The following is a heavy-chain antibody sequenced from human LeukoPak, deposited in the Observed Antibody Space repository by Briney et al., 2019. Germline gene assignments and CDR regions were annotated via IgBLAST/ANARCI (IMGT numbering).Heavy chain of an antibody. CDR3: ARGWGTSSLYLVS. Sequence: PGGSLRLSCAAHGLTFSNNVMHSVRQAPAKGLECVPFIRDDRNNKKYADSVKGRFTISRDNSKNTLYLQMNSLRSEDTAVYYCARGWGTSSLYLVSWGQGTLVTVSS. CDR1: GLTFSNNV. D-gene: IGHD3-16*01. CDR2: IRDDRNNK. V-gene: IGHV3-30*02. J-gene: IGHJ3*01.